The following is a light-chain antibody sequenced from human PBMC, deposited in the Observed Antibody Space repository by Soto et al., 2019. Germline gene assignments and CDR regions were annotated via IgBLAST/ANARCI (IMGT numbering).Light chain of an antibody. CDR2: DAS. CDR3: HQHANSWT. J-gene: IGKJ1*01. Sequence: EVVLTQSPVTLSLSPGERASLSCRASQSLSSYLAWYQQIPGQPPRLLIYDASNRATGIPARFSGSGSGTDFTLTISRLEPEDFAVYYCHQHANSWTFGQGTKVDIK. CDR1: QSLSSY. V-gene: IGKV3-11*01.